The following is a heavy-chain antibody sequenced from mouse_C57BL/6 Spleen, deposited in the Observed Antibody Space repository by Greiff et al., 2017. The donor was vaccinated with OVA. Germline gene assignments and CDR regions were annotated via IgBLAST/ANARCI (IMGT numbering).Heavy chain of an antibody. Sequence: EVQLQESGAELVRPGASVKLSCTASGFNIKDDYMHWVKQRPEQGLEWIGWIDPENGDTEYASKFQGKATITADTSSNTAYLQLSSLTSEDTAVYYCTPTMVPYWYFDVWGTGTTVTVSS. D-gene: IGHD2-9*01. CDR3: TPTMVPYWYFDV. V-gene: IGHV14-4*01. CDR1: GFNIKDDY. CDR2: IDPENGDT. J-gene: IGHJ1*03.